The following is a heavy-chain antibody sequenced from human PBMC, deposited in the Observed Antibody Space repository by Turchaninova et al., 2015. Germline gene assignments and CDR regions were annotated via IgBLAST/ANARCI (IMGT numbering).Heavy chain of an antibody. J-gene: IGHJ4*02. CDR1: GGTFSGYY. D-gene: IGHD2-15*01. V-gene: IGHV4-34*01. CDR2: INHIGST. CDR3: ARGHPDRYCSGGTCSSAYFDY. Sequence: QVQLQQWGAGLLKPSETVSLTCAVYGGTFSGYYWPWIRQPPGKGLEWIGEINHIGSTNHTPSPKRRVTISKDTSKNQFSQILRSVTAAGTAVYYCARGHPDRYCSGGTCSSAYFDYWGRGTPVTVSP.